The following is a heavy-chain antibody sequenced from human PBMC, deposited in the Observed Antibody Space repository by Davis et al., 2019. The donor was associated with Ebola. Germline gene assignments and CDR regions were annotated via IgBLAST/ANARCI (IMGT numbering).Heavy chain of an antibody. J-gene: IGHJ6*03. CDR2: IVVGSGNA. CDR1: GFTFTSSA. V-gene: IGHV1-58*01. D-gene: IGHD3-16*01. Sequence: AASVKVSCKASGFTFTSSAVQWVRQPRGQRLEWIGWIVVGSGNADYAQKFQERVTFTGDISTNTAYMELSSLRSEDTAVYYCARTGEPYFGVYYYYYMDVWGKGTTVTVSS. CDR3: ARTGEPYFGVYYYYYMDV.